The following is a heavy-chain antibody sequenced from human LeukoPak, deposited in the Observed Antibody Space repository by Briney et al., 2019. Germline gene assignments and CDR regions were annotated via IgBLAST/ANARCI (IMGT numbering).Heavy chain of an antibody. CDR3: ATPKYYYDSSGYFDY. D-gene: IGHD3-22*01. V-gene: IGHV3-7*01. J-gene: IGHJ4*02. Sequence: GGSLRLSCAASGFTFSSYWMSWVRQAPGKGLEWVANIKQDGSEKYYVDSVKGRFTISRDNAKNSLYLQMNSLRAEDTAVYYCATPKYYYDSSGYFDYWGQGTLVTVSS. CDR1: GFTFSSYW. CDR2: IKQDGSEK.